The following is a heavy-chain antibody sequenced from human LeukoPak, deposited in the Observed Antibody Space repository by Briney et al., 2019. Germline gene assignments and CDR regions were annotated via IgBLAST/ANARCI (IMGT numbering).Heavy chain of an antibody. J-gene: IGHJ4*02. CDR2: ICYSGST. Sequence: SETLSLTCTVSGGSISSGGYYWSWIRQHPGKGLEWIGYICYSGSTYYNPSLKSRVTISVDTSKNQFSLKLSSVTAADTAVYYCARAAYDYVWGSYRYNTLLDYWGQGTLVTVSS. V-gene: IGHV4-31*03. CDR3: ARAAYDYVWGSYRYNTLLDY. CDR1: GGSISSGGYY. D-gene: IGHD3-16*02.